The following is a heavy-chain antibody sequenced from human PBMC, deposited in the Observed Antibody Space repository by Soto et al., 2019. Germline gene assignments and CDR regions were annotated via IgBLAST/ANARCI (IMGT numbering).Heavy chain of an antibody. Sequence: SETLSLTCTVSGGSISSYYWSWIRQPPGKGLEWIGYIYYSGSTNYNPSLKSRVTISVDTSKNQFSLKLSSVTAADTAVYYCARQPSSPYYDFWSGYPNFDYWGQGTLVTVSS. V-gene: IGHV4-59*08. CDR1: GGSISSYY. J-gene: IGHJ4*02. CDR3: ARQPSSPYYDFWSGYPNFDY. D-gene: IGHD3-3*01. CDR2: IYYSGST.